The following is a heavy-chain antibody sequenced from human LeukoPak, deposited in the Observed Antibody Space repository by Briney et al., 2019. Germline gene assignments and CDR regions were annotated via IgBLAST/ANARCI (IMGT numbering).Heavy chain of an antibody. CDR3: ARDPTQEWLMGKNWFDP. J-gene: IGHJ5*02. CDR1: GYTFINYG. D-gene: IGHD3-3*01. Sequence: GASVKVSCKASGYTFINYGISWVRQAPGQGLEWMGWINPYNGNTNYAQRLQGRVTMTTDTSTSTAYMELRSLRSDDTAVYYCARDPTQEWLMGKNWFDPWGQGTLVTVSS. V-gene: IGHV1-18*01. CDR2: INPYNGNT.